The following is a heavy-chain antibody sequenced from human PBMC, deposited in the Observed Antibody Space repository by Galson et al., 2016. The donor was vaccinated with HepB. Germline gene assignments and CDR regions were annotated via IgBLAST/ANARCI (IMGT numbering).Heavy chain of an antibody. Sequence: GFTFSSYAMHWVRQAPGKGLEWVAVIIYDGSNKYYADSVKGRFTISRDNSKNTLSLQMNSLRAEDTAVYYCSRSSNWYQGAFDVWGQGTVVTVSS. V-gene: IGHV3-30*04. D-gene: IGHD6-13*01. CDR1: GFTFSSYA. CDR3: SRSSNWYQGAFDV. CDR2: IIYDGSNK. J-gene: IGHJ3*01.